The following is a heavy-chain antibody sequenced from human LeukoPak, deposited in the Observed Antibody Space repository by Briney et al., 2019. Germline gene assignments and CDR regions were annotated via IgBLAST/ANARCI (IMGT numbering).Heavy chain of an antibody. CDR3: ARVRPWVFDY. CDR2: IYTGDNP. Sequence: GGSLRLSCAASGLTVSSSYMSWVRQAPGKGLEWVSIIYTGDNPHYADSVKGRFTISRHNSKNTLYLQINNLRAEDTAVYYCARVRPWVFDYWGQGTLVTVSS. J-gene: IGHJ4*02. V-gene: IGHV3-53*04. CDR1: GLTVSSSY.